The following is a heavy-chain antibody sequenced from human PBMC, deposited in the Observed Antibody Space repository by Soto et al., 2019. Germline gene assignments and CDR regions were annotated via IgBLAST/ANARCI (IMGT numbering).Heavy chain of an antibody. CDR3: ATAGSPHYYGMDV. V-gene: IGHV5-51*01. CDR2: IYPGDSDT. J-gene: IGHJ6*02. CDR1: GYSFTSYW. D-gene: IGHD3-10*01. Sequence: GESLKISCKGSGYSFTSYWIGWVRQMPGKGLEWMGIIYPGDSDTRYSPSFQGKVTISADKSISTAYLQWSSLKASDTAMYYCATAGSPHYYGMDVWGQGTTVTVSS.